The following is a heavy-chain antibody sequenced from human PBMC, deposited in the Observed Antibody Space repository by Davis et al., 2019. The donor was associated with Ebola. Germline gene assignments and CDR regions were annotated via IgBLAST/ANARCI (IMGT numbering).Heavy chain of an antibody. V-gene: IGHV3-74*01. CDR1: EFTFSSYW. D-gene: IGHD7-27*01. CDR3: ARDLGMGRRVDAFDI. Sequence: PGGSLRLSCAASEFTFSSYWMHWVRQAPGKGLVWVSRINSDGRTTAYADSVKGRFTISRDNAKNTLYLQMNTLRAEDTAVYYCARDLGMGRRVDAFDIWGQETMVTVSS. CDR2: INSDGRTT. J-gene: IGHJ3*02.